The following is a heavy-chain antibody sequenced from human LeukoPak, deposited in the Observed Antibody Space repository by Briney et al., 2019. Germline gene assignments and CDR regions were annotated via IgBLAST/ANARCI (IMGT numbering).Heavy chain of an antibody. D-gene: IGHD4-11*01. CDR1: GGTFSSYA. J-gene: IGHJ4*02. Sequence: PAASVKVSCKASGGTFSSYAISWVRQAPGQRLEWMGWINAGNGNTKYSQKFQGRVTITRDTSASTAYMELSSLRSEDTAVYYCARATQIRDYSSNYWGQGTLVTVSS. CDR3: ARATQIRDYSSNY. CDR2: INAGNGNT. V-gene: IGHV1-3*01.